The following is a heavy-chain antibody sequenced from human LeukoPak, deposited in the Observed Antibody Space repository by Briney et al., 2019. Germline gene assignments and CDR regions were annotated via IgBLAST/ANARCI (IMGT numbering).Heavy chain of an antibody. CDR3: SKDPVPHGNGLYWFDP. CDR1: GFTFSIYA. CDR2: ISGSGAKT. D-gene: IGHD1-14*01. V-gene: IGHV3-23*01. Sequence: GGSLRLSCAASGFTFSIYAVSWVRQAPGKGLEWVSGISGSGAKTYYADSVKGRFTISRDNSRNTLYIQMNSLRVEDTAVYYCSKDPVPHGNGLYWFDPWGQGTLVTVSS. J-gene: IGHJ5*02.